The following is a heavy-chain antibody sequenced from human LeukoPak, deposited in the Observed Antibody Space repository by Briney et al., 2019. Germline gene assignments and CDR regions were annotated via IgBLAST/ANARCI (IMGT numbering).Heavy chain of an antibody. J-gene: IGHJ4*02. Sequence: GASVKVSCKASGYTFTSYYMHWVRQAPGQGPEWMGIINPSGGSTSYAQKFQGRVTMTRDTSTSTVYMELSSLRSEDTAVYYCASSQPSNSGWVWSQRLLGYWGQGTLVTVSS. CDR2: INPSGGST. V-gene: IGHV1-46*03. D-gene: IGHD5-12*01. CDR3: ASSQPSNSGWVWSQRLLGY. CDR1: GYTFTSYY.